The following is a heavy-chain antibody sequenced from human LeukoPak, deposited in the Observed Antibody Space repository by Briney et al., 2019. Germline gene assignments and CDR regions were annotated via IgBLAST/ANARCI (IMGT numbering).Heavy chain of an antibody. J-gene: IGHJ4*02. D-gene: IGHD3-22*01. CDR2: ISGSGGST. CDR1: GFTFSSYA. Sequence: GGSLRLSCAASGFTFSSYAMSWVRQAPGKGLEWVSAISGSGGSTYYADSVKGRFTISRDNSKNTLYLQMNSLRAEDTAVYYCAKTPGYYYVSSVVDYWGQGTLVTVSS. CDR3: AKTPGYYYVSSVVDY. V-gene: IGHV3-23*01.